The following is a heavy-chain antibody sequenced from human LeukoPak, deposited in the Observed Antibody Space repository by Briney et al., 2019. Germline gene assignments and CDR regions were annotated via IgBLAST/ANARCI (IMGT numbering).Heavy chain of an antibody. CDR1: GVSFSGYY. J-gene: IGHJ4*02. CDR3: ARGQKYYGSGSYFNDY. D-gene: IGHD3-10*01. CDR2: INHSGST. V-gene: IGHV4-34*01. Sequence: SETLSLTCAVYGVSFSGYYWSWIRQPPGKGLEWIGEINHSGSTNYNPSLKSRVTISVDTSKNQFSLKLSSVTAADTAVYYCARGQKYYGSGSYFNDYWGQGTLVTVSS.